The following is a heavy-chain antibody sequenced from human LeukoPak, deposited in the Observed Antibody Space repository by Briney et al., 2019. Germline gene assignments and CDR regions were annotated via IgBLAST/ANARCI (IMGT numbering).Heavy chain of an antibody. CDR3: GRGRYYYYMDV. V-gene: IGHV3-7*03. Sequence: GGSLRLSCAASGFTFSSYWMSWVRQAPGKGLEWVANIKQDGSEKYYVDSVKGRFTISRDNAKNSLYLQMNSLRAEDTALYYCGRGRYYYYMDVWGKGTTVTVSS. CDR2: IKQDGSEK. CDR1: GFTFSSYW. J-gene: IGHJ6*03.